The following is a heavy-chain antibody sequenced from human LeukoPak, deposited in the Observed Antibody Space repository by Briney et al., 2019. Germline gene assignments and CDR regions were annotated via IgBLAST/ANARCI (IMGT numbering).Heavy chain of an antibody. CDR2: IIPIREAA. D-gene: IGHD3-22*01. CDR3: GRNYYDTSGYYYYDY. V-gene: IGHV1-69*01. J-gene: IGHJ4*02. Sequence: SVKVSCEASGGAFSTYAITWVRQAPGQGLEWMGGIIPIREAANYAQKFQDRLIITADESTTTAYMELSSLRSDDTAVYYCGRNYYDTSGYYYYDYWGQGTLVTVSS. CDR1: GGAFSTYA.